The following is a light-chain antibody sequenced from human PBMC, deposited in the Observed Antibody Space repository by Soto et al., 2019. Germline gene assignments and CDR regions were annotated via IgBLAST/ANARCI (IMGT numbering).Light chain of an antibody. CDR3: QQYNSAPWT. CDR2: AAS. Sequence: DIQMTQSPSSLSASVGDRVTITCRASQGMSNYLAGYQQKPGKVPKLLIYAASTLQSGVPSRFSGSGSGTDFTLNISSLQPEDVATYYCQQYNSAPWTFGQGTKVEIK. V-gene: IGKV1-27*01. CDR1: QGMSNY. J-gene: IGKJ1*01.